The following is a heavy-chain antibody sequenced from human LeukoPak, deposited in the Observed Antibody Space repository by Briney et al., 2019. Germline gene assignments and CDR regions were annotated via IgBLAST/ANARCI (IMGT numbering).Heavy chain of an antibody. CDR1: GGSIISYY. CDR2: IYYSGST. CDR3: ARGYCSSTSCPFDY. D-gene: IGHD2-2*01. Sequence: SETLSFTCTVSGGSIISYYWSWIRQPPGKGLEWIGYIYYSGSTNYNPSLKSRVTISVDTSKNQFSLKLSSVTAADTAVYYRARGYCSSTSCPFDYWGQGTLVTVSS. V-gene: IGHV4-59*01. J-gene: IGHJ4*02.